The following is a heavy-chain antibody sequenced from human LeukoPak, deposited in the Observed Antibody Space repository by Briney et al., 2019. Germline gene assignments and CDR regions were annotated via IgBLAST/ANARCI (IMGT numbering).Heavy chain of an antibody. CDR2: ISPSGST. V-gene: IGHV3-23*01. J-gene: IGHJ4*02. D-gene: IGHD3-22*01. CDR1: GFTFSNYA. CDR3: TEDLDDVSAPSDH. Sequence: PGGSLRLSCAASGFTFSNYAMSWVRQAPGKGLEWVSVISPSGSTYNADPVKGRFTISRDDSKNTMYLQMNSLRAEDTAVYYCTEDLDDVSAPSDHWGQGTLVTVSS.